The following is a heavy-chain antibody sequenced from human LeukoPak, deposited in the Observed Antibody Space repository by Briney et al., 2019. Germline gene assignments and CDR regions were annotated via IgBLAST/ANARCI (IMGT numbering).Heavy chain of an antibody. CDR1: GFTFSSCG. CDR2: IRYDGSNK. J-gene: IGHJ3*02. D-gene: IGHD3-3*01. CDR3: ARGRSGYQDDAFDI. Sequence: GGSLRLSCAASGFTFSSCGMHWVRQAPGKGLEWVAFIRYDGSNKYYADSVKGRFTISRDNSKNTLYLQMNSLRAEDTAVYYCARGRSGYQDDAFDIWGQGTMVTVSS. V-gene: IGHV3-30*02.